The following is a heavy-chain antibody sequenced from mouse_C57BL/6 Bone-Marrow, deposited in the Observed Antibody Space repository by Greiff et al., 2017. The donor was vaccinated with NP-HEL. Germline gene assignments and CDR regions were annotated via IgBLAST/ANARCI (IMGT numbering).Heavy chain of an antibody. D-gene: IGHD2-3*01. V-gene: IGHV1-81*01. Sequence: QVQLQQSGAELARPGASVKLSCKASGYTFTSYGISWVKQRTGQGLEWIGEIYPRSGNTYYNEKFKGKATLTADKSSSTDYMELRSLTSEDSAVYFCARVDGYHVEAWFAYWGQGTLVTVSA. J-gene: IGHJ3*01. CDR2: IYPRSGNT. CDR1: GYTFTSYG. CDR3: ARVDGYHVEAWFAY.